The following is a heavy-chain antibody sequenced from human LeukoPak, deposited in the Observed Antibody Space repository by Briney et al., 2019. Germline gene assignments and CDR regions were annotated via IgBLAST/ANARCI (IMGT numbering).Heavy chain of an antibody. CDR3: AKGGEICSGGSCSPGY. CDR2: ISSSSSTI. V-gene: IGHV3-48*01. J-gene: IGHJ4*02. D-gene: IGHD2-15*01. CDR1: GFTFSSYS. Sequence: GGSLRLSCAASGFTFSSYSMNWVRQAPGKGLEWVSYISSSSSTIYYADSVKGRFTISRDNSKNTLYLQMNNLRTEDTAVYYCAKGGEICSGGSCSPGYWGQGTLVTVSS.